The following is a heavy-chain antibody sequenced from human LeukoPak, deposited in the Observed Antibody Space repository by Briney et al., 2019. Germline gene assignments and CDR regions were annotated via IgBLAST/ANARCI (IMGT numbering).Heavy chain of an antibody. CDR1: GGSISSYY. V-gene: IGHV4-59*08. CDR2: IYYSGST. J-gene: IGHJ6*02. CDR3: ARHVVGRGRLQSGLYGMDV. D-gene: IGHD5-24*01. Sequence: SETLSLTCTVSGGSISSYYWSWIRQPPGKGLEWIGYIYYSGSTNYNPSLKSRVTISVDTSKNQFSLKLSSVTAADTAVYYCARHVVGRGRLQSGLYGMDVWGQGTTVTVSS.